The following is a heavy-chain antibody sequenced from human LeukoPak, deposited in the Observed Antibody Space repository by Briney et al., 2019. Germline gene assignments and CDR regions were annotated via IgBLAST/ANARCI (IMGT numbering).Heavy chain of an antibody. D-gene: IGHD2-2*01. CDR1: GFTFSSYA. Sequence: GGSLRLSCAAPGFTFSSYAMSWVRQAPGKGLEWVSAISGSGGSTYYADSVKGRFTISRDNSKNTLYLQMNSLRAEDTAVYYCASPRGYCSSTSCYAGDWYFDLWGRGTLVTVSS. CDR2: ISGSGGST. J-gene: IGHJ2*01. V-gene: IGHV3-23*01. CDR3: ASPRGYCSSTSCYAGDWYFDL.